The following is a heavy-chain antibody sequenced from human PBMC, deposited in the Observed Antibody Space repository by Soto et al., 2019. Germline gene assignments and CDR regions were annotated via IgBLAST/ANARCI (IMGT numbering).Heavy chain of an antibody. Sequence: EVQLVESGGGLVQPGGSLRLSCAASGFTFGSHWMHWVRQAPGKGLVWVSRINSDGSSTTYADSVKGRFTISRDDAKSTLYLKMNSLRAEDTAVYYCARGLVEWGKPTVIWGQGTVVTVSS. CDR3: ARGLVEWGKPTVI. CDR1: GFTFGSHW. D-gene: IGHD3-3*01. V-gene: IGHV3-74*01. CDR2: INSDGSST. J-gene: IGHJ3*02.